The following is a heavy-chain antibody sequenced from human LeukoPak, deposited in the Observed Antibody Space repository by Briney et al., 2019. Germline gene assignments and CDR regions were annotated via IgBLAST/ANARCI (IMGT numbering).Heavy chain of an antibody. V-gene: IGHV3-66*01. CDR1: GFTVSSNY. D-gene: IGHD6-13*01. Sequence: GGSLRLSCAASGFTVSSNYMSWVRQAPGKGLEWVSVIYSGGSTYYADSVKGRFTISRDNSKNTLHLQMNSLRAEDTAVYYCARDLPVAAALLATHFDYWGQGTLVTVSS. CDR3: ARDLPVAAALLATHFDY. CDR2: IYSGGST. J-gene: IGHJ4*02.